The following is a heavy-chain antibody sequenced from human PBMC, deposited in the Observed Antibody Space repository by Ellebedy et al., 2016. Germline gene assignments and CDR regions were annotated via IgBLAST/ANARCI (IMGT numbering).Heavy chain of an antibody. CDR2: IYYSGST. D-gene: IGHD3-3*01. CDR1: GDSISNATFY. Sequence: SETLSLTXTVSGDSISNATFYWGWIRQPPGMGLEWIANIYYSGSTYYNPSFTSRVTISVDTSKDQFSLKLSAVTATDTALYYCARHALWSGYYRSFDYWGQGTLVTVSS. V-gene: IGHV4-39*01. J-gene: IGHJ4*02. CDR3: ARHALWSGYYRSFDY.